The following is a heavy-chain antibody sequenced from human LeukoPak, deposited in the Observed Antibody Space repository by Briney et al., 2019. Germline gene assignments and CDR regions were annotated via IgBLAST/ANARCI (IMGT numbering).Heavy chain of an antibody. V-gene: IGHV4-34*01. Sequence: SETLSLTCAVYGGSFSGYYWSWIRQPPGKGLEWIGEINHSGSTNYNPSLKSRVTISVDTSKNQFSLKLSSVTAADTAVYYCARGPIDYYDSSGYWRAYNWFDPWGQGTLVTVSS. J-gene: IGHJ5*02. CDR3: ARGPIDYYDSSGYWRAYNWFDP. D-gene: IGHD3-22*01. CDR1: GGSFSGYY. CDR2: INHSGST.